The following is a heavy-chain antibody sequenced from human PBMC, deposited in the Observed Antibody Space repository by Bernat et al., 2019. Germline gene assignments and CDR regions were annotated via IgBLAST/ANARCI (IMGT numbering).Heavy chain of an antibody. CDR2: ISYDGSNK. CDR1: GFTFSSYG. V-gene: IGHV3-30*18. D-gene: IGHD1-1*01. J-gene: IGHJ4*02. CDR3: AKDFKLE. Sequence: QVQLVESGGGVVQPGRSLRLSCAASGFTFSSYGMHWVRQAPGKGLEWVAVISYDGSNKYYADSVKGRFTISRDNSKNTLYLQMNSLRAEDTAVYYCAKDFKLEWGQGTLVTVSS.